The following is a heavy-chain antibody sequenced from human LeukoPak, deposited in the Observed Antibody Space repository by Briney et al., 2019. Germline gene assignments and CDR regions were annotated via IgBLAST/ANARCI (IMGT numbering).Heavy chain of an antibody. CDR3: ARERDSSGFWDSHYYMDV. D-gene: IGHD6-19*01. J-gene: IGHJ6*03. V-gene: IGHV1-2*02. Sequence: ASVKVSCKASGYTFTGYYMHWVRQAPGQGLEWMGWINPNSGGTNYAQKFQGRVTMTRDTSISTAYMELSRLRSDDTAVYYCARERDSSGFWDSHYYMDVWGKGTTVTVSS. CDR1: GYTFTGYY. CDR2: INPNSGGT.